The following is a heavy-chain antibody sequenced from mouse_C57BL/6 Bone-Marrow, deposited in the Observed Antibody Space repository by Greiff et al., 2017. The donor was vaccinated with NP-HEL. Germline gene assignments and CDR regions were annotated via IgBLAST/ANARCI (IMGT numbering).Heavy chain of an antibody. CDR3: ARAEYFYYFDY. J-gene: IGHJ2*01. CDR1: GYTFTSYW. D-gene: IGHD5-1*01. CDR2: IDPNSGGT. V-gene: IGHV1-72*01. Sequence: QVQLQQPGAELVKPGASVKVSCKASGYTFTSYWMHWVKQRPGQGLEWIGRIDPNSGGTKYNEKFKSKATLTVDKPSSTAYMQLSSLTSEDSAVYYCARAEYFYYFDYWGQGTTLTVSS.